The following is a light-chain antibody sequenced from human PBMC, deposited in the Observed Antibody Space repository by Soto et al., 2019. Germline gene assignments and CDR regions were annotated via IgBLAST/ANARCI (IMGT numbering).Light chain of an antibody. J-gene: IGKJ4*01. Sequence: EIGMTQSPATLSVSPGERATLSCRASQSVSSNLAWFQQKPGQAPRLLIYGASTRATGIPARFSGSGSGTEFTLTISSLQSEDFAVYYCQQRSNWPPLTFGGGTKVDIK. CDR1: QSVSSN. CDR3: QQRSNWPPLT. V-gene: IGKV3-15*01. CDR2: GAS.